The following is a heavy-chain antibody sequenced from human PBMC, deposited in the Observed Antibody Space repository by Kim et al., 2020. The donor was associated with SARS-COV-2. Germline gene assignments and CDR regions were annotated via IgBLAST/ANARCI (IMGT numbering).Heavy chain of an antibody. Sequence: VDAVKGRFTSSRDNAKNALYLQMNSLRDEDTAVYYWARDAVRYYYYGMDVWGQGTTVTVSS. J-gene: IGHJ6*02. CDR3: ARDAVRYYYYGMDV. V-gene: IGHV3-7*01.